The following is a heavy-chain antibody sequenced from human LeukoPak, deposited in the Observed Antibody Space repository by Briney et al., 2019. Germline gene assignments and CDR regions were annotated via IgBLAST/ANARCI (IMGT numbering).Heavy chain of an antibody. J-gene: IGHJ5*02. CDR2: IKQDRSEK. CDR1: GFTFTNYW. CDR3: ARDLGQYYDTSDNWFDP. V-gene: IGHV3-7*01. Sequence: GGSLRLSCAASGFTFTNYWMSWVRQAPGKWLELVANIKQDRSEKYYVDSVKGRFTISRDNAKNTLNLQMNSLRAEDTAVYYCARDLGQYYDTSDNWFDPWGQGTLVTVSS. D-gene: IGHD3-22*01.